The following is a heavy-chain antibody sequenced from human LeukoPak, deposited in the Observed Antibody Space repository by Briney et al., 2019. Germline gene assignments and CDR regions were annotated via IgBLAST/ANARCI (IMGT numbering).Heavy chain of an antibody. V-gene: IGHV1-18*01. CDR1: GYTFTSYG. Sequence: ASVKVSCKASGYTFTSYGISWVQQAPGQGLEWMGWISAYNGNTNYAQKLQGRVTMTTDTSTSTAYMELRSLRSDDTAVCYCARGATNIAAAADSYYYYMDVWGKGTTVTVSS. CDR3: ARGATNIAAAADSYYYYMDV. CDR2: ISAYNGNT. J-gene: IGHJ6*03. D-gene: IGHD6-13*01.